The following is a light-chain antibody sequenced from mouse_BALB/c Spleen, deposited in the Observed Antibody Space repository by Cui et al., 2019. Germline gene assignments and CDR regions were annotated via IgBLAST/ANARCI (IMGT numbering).Light chain of an antibody. Sequence: HNVLSQTPASLSASPGENVTITCSACSCGSYMHWYQQKPGSSPKPRIYATSNLASGVPARFSGSGYGTSYSLTISRVEAEDAATYYCQQWSSNPFTFGSGTKLEIK. V-gene: IGKV4-72*01. J-gene: IGKJ4*01. CDR3: QQWSSNPFT. CDR2: ATS. CDR1: SCGSY.